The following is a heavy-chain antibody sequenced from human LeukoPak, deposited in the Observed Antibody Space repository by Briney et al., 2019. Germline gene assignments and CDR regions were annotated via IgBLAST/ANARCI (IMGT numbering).Heavy chain of an antibody. Sequence: PGGSLRLSCAASGFTFSSYWMSWVRQAPGKGLEWVANIKQDGSEKYYVDSVKGRFTISRDNAKNSLYLQMNSLRAEDTAVYYCARDLGTYYDFWSGYWGCDYWGQGTLVTVSS. V-gene: IGHV3-7*03. CDR3: ARDLGTYYDFWSGYWGCDY. CDR1: GFTFSSYW. D-gene: IGHD3-3*01. J-gene: IGHJ4*02. CDR2: IKQDGSEK.